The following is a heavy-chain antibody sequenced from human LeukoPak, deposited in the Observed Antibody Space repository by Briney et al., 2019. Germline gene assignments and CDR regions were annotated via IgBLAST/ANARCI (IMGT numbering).Heavy chain of an antibody. CDR1: GFTFSSYW. V-gene: IGHV3-23*01. CDR2: ISASGDVT. Sequence: PGGSLRLSCAASGFTFSSYWMHWVRQAPGRGLEWVSAISASGDVTFYADSLRGRFTISRDNSKSTLYLQMNGLRAEDTAIFYCAKSLFTSATGTGRAFHIWGQGTRVTVSS. CDR3: AKSLFTSATGTGRAFHI. J-gene: IGHJ3*02. D-gene: IGHD1-1*01.